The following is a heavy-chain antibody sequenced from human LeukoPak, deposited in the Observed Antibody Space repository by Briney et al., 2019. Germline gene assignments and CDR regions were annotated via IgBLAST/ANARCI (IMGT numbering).Heavy chain of an antibody. CDR2: IYSGGST. CDR3: AKPAKTDYADY. Sequence: GGSLRLSCAASEFSVGSNYMTWVRQAPGKGLEWVSLIYSGGSTYYADSVKGRFTISRDNSKSTLYLQMNSLRAADTALYYCAKPAKTDYADYWGQGTLVTVSS. V-gene: IGHV3-66*04. J-gene: IGHJ4*02. CDR1: EFSVGSNY. D-gene: IGHD1-14*01.